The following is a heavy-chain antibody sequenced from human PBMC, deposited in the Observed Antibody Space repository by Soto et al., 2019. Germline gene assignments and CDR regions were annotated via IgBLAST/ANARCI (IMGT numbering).Heavy chain of an antibody. J-gene: IGHJ4*02. CDR2: ISYDRSNK. V-gene: IGHV3-30*18. CDR3: AKGGGRHFDWLFNGEIDY. D-gene: IGHD3-9*01. Sequence: QVQLVESGGGVVRPGRSLRLSCAASGFTFSNYGMHWVRQAPGKGLEWVAIISYDRSNKYYADSVKGRFTISRDNSKNTLYLQMNSLRAEDTAVYYCAKGGGRHFDWLFNGEIDYWGQGTLVTVSS. CDR1: GFTFSNYG.